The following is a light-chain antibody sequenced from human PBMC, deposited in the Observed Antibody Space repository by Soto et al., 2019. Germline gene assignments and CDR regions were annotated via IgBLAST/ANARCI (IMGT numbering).Light chain of an antibody. CDR1: QSVTSW. CDR2: AAS. CDR3: QQLHGYPIT. Sequence: DIQMTQSPSTLSASVGDRVTITCRASQSVTSWLAWYQQKPGKAPKLLIYAASSFQSGVPSRFSGSGSGTHFTLTISSLQPEDFAAYYCQQLHGYPITFGQGTRLEIK. J-gene: IGKJ5*01. V-gene: IGKV1-5*01.